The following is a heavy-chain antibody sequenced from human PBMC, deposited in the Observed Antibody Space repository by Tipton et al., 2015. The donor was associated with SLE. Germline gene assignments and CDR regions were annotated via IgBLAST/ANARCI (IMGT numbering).Heavy chain of an antibody. J-gene: IGHJ2*01. CDR1: GGTFSSYA. D-gene: IGHD6-13*01. CDR3: ARGRAHSSSSSPYCSFDL. CDR2: IIPSFGTA. Sequence: QSGAEVKKPGSSAKVSCKASGGTFSSYAISWVRQAPGQGLEWMGGIIPSFGTANYAQKFQGRVTITADESTSTAYMEMSSLRSEDTAVYYCARGRAHSSSSSPYCSFDLWGRGTLVTVSS. V-gene: IGHV1-69*01.